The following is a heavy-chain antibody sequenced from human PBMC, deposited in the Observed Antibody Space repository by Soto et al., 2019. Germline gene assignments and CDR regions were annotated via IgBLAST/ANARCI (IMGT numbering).Heavy chain of an antibody. CDR2: IYYSGST. V-gene: IGHV4-59*08. J-gene: IGHJ4*02. CDR1: GGSISSYY. D-gene: IGHD3-10*01. Sequence: NPSETLSLTCTVSGGSISSYYWSWIRQPPGKGLEWIGYIYYSGSTNYNPSLKSRVTISVDTSKNQFSLKLNSMTAADTAVYYCARHNYGSGSTYFDYWGQGPLVTVSS. CDR3: ARHNYGSGSTYFDY.